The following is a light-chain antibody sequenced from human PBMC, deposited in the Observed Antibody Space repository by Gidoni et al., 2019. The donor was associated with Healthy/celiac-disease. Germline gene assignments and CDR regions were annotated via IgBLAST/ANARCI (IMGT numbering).Light chain of an antibody. CDR3: QHYNSYSPFD. CDR1: QSISSC. J-gene: IGKJ3*01. Sequence: DIQMTQSPSTRSASVGDRVTITGRASQSISSCLAWYQQKPGKAPKLLIYDASSLESGVPSRFSGSGSGTEFTLTISSLQPDDFATYYCQHYNSYSPFDFGPVPKVDIK. CDR2: DAS. V-gene: IGKV1-5*01.